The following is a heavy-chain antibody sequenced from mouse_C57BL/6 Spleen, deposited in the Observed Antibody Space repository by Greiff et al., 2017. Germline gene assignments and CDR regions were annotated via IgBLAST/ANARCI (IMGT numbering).Heavy chain of an antibody. J-gene: IGHJ2*01. D-gene: IGHD1-1*01. CDR3: ARTYYYGSSYVGY. Sequence: EVKLMESGGGLVKPGGSLKLSCAASGFTFSDYGMHWVRQAPEKGLEWVAYISSGSSTIYYADTVKGRFTISRDNAKNTLFLQMTSLRSEDTAMYYCARTYYYGSSYVGYWGQGTTLTVSS. CDR2: ISSGSSTI. V-gene: IGHV5-17*01. CDR1: GFTFSDYG.